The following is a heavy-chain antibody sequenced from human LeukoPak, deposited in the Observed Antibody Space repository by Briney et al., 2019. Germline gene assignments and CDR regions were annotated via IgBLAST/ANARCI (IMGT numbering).Heavy chain of an antibody. J-gene: IGHJ4*02. CDR3: ARDGSGSYFN. Sequence: ASVKVSCKASGYTFTRNGISWVRQAPGQGLEWMGWINVYNGNTDYAQNLQGRVTVTADTSTSTAYMELRSLRSDDTAMYYCARDGSGSYFNWGQGTLVTVSS. D-gene: IGHD3-10*01. CDR2: INVYNGNT. V-gene: IGHV1-18*01. CDR1: GYTFTRNG.